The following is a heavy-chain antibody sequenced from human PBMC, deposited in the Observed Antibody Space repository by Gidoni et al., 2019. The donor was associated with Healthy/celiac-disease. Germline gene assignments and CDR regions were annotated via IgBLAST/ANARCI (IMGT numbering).Heavy chain of an antibody. D-gene: IGHD3-3*01. J-gene: IGHJ4*02. CDR2: IYPGDSDT. V-gene: IGHV5-51*01. CDR1: GYNFPSYW. CDR3: ASKGHGYYDPFDY. Sequence: EVQLVQSGAEVKTPGESLKISCKGSGYNFPSYWIGWVRQMPGKGLEWMGIIYPGDSDTRYSPSFQGQVTISADKSISTAFLQWNSLKASDTAMYYCASKGHGYYDPFDYWGQGTRVTVSS.